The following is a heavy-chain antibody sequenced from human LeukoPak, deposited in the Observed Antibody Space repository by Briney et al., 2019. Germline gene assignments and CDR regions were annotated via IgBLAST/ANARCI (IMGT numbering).Heavy chain of an antibody. CDR2: IYGSGST. J-gene: IGHJ4*02. D-gene: IGHD3-10*01. Sequence: SETLSLTCNVSGSSISGHYWSWIRQPPGKGLEWVAYIYGSGSTNYNPSLKSRVTISVDASKNQFSLKLNNMSAADTALYYCARGGRYYGSGTYWNYWGQGTLVTVSS. CDR1: GSSISGHY. V-gene: IGHV4-59*11. CDR3: ARGGRYYGSGTYWNY.